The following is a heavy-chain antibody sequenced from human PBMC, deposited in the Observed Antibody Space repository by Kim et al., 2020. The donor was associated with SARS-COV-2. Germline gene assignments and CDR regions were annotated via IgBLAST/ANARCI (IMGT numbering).Heavy chain of an antibody. D-gene: IGHD3-9*01. V-gene: IGHV3-30*18. CDR2: ISYDGSNK. Sequence: GGSLRLSCAASGFIFSSYGMHWVRQAPGKGLEWVAVISYDGSNKFYADSVKGRFTISRDNSKNTLYLQMNSLRAEDTAVYYCAKDGILGYFDWFLYEGMDVWGQGTTVTVTS. CDR3: AKDGILGYFDWFLYEGMDV. J-gene: IGHJ6*02. CDR1: GFIFSSYG.